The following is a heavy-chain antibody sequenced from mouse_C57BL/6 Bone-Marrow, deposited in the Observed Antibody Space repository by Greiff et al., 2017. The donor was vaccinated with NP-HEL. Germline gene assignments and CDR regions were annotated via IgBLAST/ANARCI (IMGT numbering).Heavy chain of an antibody. D-gene: IGHD2-2*01. V-gene: IGHV1-66*01. CDR1: GYSFTSYY. CDR2: IYPGSGNT. CDR3: ARCPSLYGNDHYYAMDD. J-gene: IGHJ4*01. Sequence: QVQLQQSGPELVKPGASVKISCKASGYSFTSYYIHWVKQRPGQGLEWIGWIYPGSGNTKYNEKFKGKATLTADTSSSTAYMQLSSLTSEDSAVYYCARCPSLYGNDHYYAMDDWGQGTSVTVAS.